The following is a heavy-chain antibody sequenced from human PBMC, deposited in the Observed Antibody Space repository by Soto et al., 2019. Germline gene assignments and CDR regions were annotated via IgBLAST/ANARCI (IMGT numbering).Heavy chain of an antibody. D-gene: IGHD3-22*01. CDR1: GYSFTSYW. V-gene: IGHV5-51*01. Sequence: PGASLKISCKGSGYSFTSYWIGWVRQMPGKGLEWMGIIYPGDSDTRYSPSFQGQVTISADKSISTAYLQWSSLKASDTAMYYCARLYYYDSSGYYYVNWFDPWGQGTLVTVSS. CDR2: IYPGDSDT. J-gene: IGHJ5*02. CDR3: ARLYYYDSSGYYYVNWFDP.